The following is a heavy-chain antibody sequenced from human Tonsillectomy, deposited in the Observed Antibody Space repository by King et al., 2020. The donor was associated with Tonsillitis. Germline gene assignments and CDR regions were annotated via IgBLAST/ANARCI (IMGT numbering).Heavy chain of an antibody. CDR2: IKQDGSEK. CDR3: ARDNIVLVTATSTFDY. V-gene: IGHV3-7*01. Sequence: VQLVESGGDLVQPGGSLRLSCAASGFTFSSYWMSWVRQAPGKGLEWVANIKQDGSEKYYVDSVKGRFTISRDNAKNSLYLQMNSLRAEDTAVYYCARDNIVLVTATSTFDYWGQGTLVTVSS. D-gene: IGHD2-21*02. CDR1: GFTFSSYW. J-gene: IGHJ4*02.